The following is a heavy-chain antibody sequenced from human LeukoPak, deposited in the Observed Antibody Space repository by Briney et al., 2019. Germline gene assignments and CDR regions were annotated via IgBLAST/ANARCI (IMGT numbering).Heavy chain of an antibody. V-gene: IGHV1-46*01. CDR1: GYTFTTYY. CDR3: ARRSLNDYGDWWFDP. Sequence: ASVKVSCKASGYTFTTYYMHWVRQAPGQGLAWMGIINPSGGSTSYAQKFQGRVTMTRDMSTSTVYMELSSLRSEDTAVYYCARRSLNDYGDWWFDPWGRGTLVTVSS. D-gene: IGHD4-17*01. CDR2: INPSGGST. J-gene: IGHJ5*02.